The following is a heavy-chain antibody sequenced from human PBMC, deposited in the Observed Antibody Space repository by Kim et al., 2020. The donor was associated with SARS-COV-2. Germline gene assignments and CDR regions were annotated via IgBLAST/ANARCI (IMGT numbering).Heavy chain of an antibody. D-gene: IGHD1-26*01. CDR3: AREGSGSYLPD. CDR1: GFTFSTYS. Sequence: GGSLRLSCAASGFTFSTYSMNWVRQAPGKGLEWISYIRAGGIAVYYADSVKGRFTISRDDAKNSLYLQMNSLRGDDTGQYYCAREGSGSYLPDWG. CDR2: IRAGGIAV. J-gene: IGHJ1*01. V-gene: IGHV3-48*04.